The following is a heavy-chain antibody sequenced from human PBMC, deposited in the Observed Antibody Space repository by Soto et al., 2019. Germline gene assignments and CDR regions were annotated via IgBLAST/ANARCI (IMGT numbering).Heavy chain of an antibody. V-gene: IGHV3-33*01. Sequence: QVQLVESGGGVVQPGRSLRLSCAASGFTFSSYGMHWVRQAPGKGLEWVAVIWYDGSNKYYADSVKGRFTISRDNSKNTLYLQMNSLRAEDTAVYYCARDLGGVGVIRDWGQGTLVTVSS. J-gene: IGHJ4*02. CDR1: GFTFSSYG. CDR3: ARDLGGVGVIRD. CDR2: IWYDGSNK. D-gene: IGHD3-10*01.